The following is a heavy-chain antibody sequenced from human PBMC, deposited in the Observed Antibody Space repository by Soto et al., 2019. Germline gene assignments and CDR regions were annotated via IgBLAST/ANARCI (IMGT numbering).Heavy chain of an antibody. V-gene: IGHV1-2*02. CDR3: GRGRSGQIVVFY. J-gene: IGHJ4*02. D-gene: IGHD5-12*01. Sequence: ASVKVSCKASGYTFTGHYIHWVRQAPEQGPEWMGEIGPESGATRYAQKFQGRVTMTRDMSITTVYMELDNLSPDDTAVYYCGRGRSGQIVVFYWGQGTPVTVSS. CDR1: GYTFTGHY. CDR2: IGPESGAT.